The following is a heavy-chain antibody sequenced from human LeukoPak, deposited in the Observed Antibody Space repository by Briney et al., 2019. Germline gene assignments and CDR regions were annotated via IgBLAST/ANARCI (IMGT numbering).Heavy chain of an antibody. Sequence: GGSLRLSCAASGFTFSSYEMNWVRQAPGKGLKWVSYISSSGSTIYYADSVKGRFTISRDNAKNSLYLQMNSLRAEDTAVYYCASSGGTYYYDTGDYWGQGTLVTVSS. V-gene: IGHV3-48*03. CDR3: ASSGGTYYYDTGDY. CDR1: GFTFSSYE. D-gene: IGHD3-22*01. J-gene: IGHJ4*02. CDR2: ISSSGSTI.